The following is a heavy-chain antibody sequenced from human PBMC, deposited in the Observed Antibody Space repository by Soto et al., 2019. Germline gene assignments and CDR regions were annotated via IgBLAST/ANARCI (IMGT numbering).Heavy chain of an antibody. CDR3: ARDGYGDSLGAFDI. D-gene: IGHD4-17*01. CDR2: IIPILGIA. J-gene: IGHJ3*02. Sequence: QVQLVQSGAEVQKPGSSVKVSCKASGGTFSSYTISWVRQAPGQGLEWLGRIIPILGIANYAQKFQGRVTITADKSTSTAYMELSSLRSEDTAVYYCARDGYGDSLGAFDIWGQGTMVTVSS. CDR1: GGTFSSYT. V-gene: IGHV1-69*08.